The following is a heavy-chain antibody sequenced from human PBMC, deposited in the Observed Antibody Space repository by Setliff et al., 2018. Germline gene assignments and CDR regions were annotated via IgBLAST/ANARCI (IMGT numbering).Heavy chain of an antibody. CDR3: ARVDDYIWGTFHSMDY. Sequence: PGGSLRLSCSGSGFNFANYGVSWVRQAPGKGLEWIAFIRSNSFGGTTEYAPSVKDRFTFSRDDSTSVAYLQMDSLKTDDTAIYYCARVDDYIWGTFHSMDYWGQGTLVTVSS. V-gene: IGHV3-49*04. J-gene: IGHJ4*02. D-gene: IGHD3-16*01. CDR1: GFNFANYG. CDR2: IRSNSFGGTT.